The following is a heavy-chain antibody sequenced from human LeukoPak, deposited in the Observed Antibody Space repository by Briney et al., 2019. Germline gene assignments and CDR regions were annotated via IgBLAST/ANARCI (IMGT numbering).Heavy chain of an antibody. CDR3: AKVEEGWFDP. Sequence: GGSLRLSCAASGFTVSSNYMGWVRRAPGRGLEWVSVIYSDTTAYYPDSVKGRFTISRDNSKNTLYLQMNSLSTDDTAVYYCAKVEEGWFDPWGQGTLVTVSS. CDR2: IYSDTTA. CDR1: GFTVSSNY. J-gene: IGHJ5*02. V-gene: IGHV3-66*01.